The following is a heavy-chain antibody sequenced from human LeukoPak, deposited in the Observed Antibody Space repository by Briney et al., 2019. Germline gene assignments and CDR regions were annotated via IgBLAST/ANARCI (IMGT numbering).Heavy chain of an antibody. Sequence: AASVKVSCKASGYSFTTFSIHWVRQAPGQSLEWMGRINSDNGDTEYSQEFQGRLTFTRDTSATTAYMELSSLTSEDTAVYYCARYMTVSGLRSTKGYWGQGTLVTVSS. D-gene: IGHD6-19*01. CDR3: ARYMTVSGLRSTKGY. CDR1: GYSFTTFS. CDR2: INSDNGDT. J-gene: IGHJ4*02. V-gene: IGHV1-3*03.